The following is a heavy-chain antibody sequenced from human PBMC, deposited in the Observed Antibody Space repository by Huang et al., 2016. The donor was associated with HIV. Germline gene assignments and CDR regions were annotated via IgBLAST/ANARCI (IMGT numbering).Heavy chain of an antibody. J-gene: IGHJ6*02. D-gene: IGHD1-26*01. V-gene: IGHV1-69*18. Sequence: QVQLLQSGAEVKKPGSSVKFSCKAPGGAFSNHGFSWVRQAPGQGVEWMGRISPVFGTQYYTPKFQGRVTIPADESTITVYMELISLTPDDTAEYYCARVRGYSGSYYGMDVWGQGTTVTVSS. CDR2: ISPVFGTQ. CDR3: ARVRGYSGSYYGMDV. CDR1: GGAFSNHG.